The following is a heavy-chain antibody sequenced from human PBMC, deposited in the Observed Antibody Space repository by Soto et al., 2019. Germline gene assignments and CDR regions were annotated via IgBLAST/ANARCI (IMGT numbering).Heavy chain of an antibody. J-gene: IGHJ4*02. CDR2: ISGSGGST. D-gene: IGHD2-21*01. Sequence: EVQLLESGGGLVQPGGSLRLSCAASGFTFSNYAMTWVRQAPGKGLEWVSIISGSGGSTSYAESVKGRFTISRDNSKNTLYLQMNSLRAEDTAVYYCAKGAGSVCGGDCSSRRLDYWGQGTLVTVSP. CDR3: AKGAGSVCGGDCSSRRLDY. V-gene: IGHV3-23*01. CDR1: GFTFSNYA.